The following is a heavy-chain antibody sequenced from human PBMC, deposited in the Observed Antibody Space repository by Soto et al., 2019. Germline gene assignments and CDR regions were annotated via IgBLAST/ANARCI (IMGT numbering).Heavy chain of an antibody. CDR1: GGTFSSYA. J-gene: IGHJ4*02. CDR3: ASARVDTAMVTEYYFDY. D-gene: IGHD5-18*01. CDR2: IIPIFGTA. V-gene: IGHV1-69*13. Sequence: SVKVSCKASGGTFSSYAISWVRQAPGQGLEWMGGIIPIFGTANYAQKFQGRVTITADESTSTAYMELSSLRSEDTAVYYCASARVDTAMVTEYYFDYWGQGTLVTVSS.